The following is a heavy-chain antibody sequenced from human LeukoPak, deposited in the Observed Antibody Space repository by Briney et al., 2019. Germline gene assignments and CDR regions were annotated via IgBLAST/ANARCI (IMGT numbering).Heavy chain of an antibody. D-gene: IGHD6-19*01. CDR2: INPNSGGT. CDR3: ARDTALAGHRNFDY. CDR1: GYTFTGYY. Sequence: APVKVSCKASGYTFTGYYMHWVRQAPGQGLEWMGWINPNSGGTNYAQKFQGRVTMTRDTSISTAYMELSRLRSDDTAVYYCARDTALAGHRNFDYWGQGTLVTVSS. V-gene: IGHV1-2*02. J-gene: IGHJ4*02.